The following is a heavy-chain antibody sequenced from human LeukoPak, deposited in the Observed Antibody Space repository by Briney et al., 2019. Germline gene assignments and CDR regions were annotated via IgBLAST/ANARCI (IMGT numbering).Heavy chain of an antibody. CDR3: SRASIAVAAVAGY. Sequence: ASVKVSCKASGSTFTDNYIHWVRQAPGQGLEWMGWISPNSGGTNYAQKFQGRVTMTRDTSITTVYMELSRLRSDDTAVYYCSRASIAVAAVAGYWGQGTLVTVSS. V-gene: IGHV1-2*02. D-gene: IGHD6-19*01. CDR1: GSTFTDNY. J-gene: IGHJ1*01. CDR2: ISPNSGGT.